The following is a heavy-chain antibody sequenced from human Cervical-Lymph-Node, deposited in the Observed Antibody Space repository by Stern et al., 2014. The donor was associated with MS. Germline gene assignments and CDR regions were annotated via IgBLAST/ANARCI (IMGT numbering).Heavy chain of an antibody. Sequence: QLQLQESGPGLVKPPETLSLTCSVSGGSIGSRSSSSYYWGWIRQPPGKGLEWIGSVHLRGAGYYSSPLKSRVTIDFVKSKNHFSLKLSSVTAADTAIYYCVRQSATRLNYFDSWGPGTLVTVSS. CDR1: GGSIGSRSSSSYY. J-gene: IGHJ4*02. CDR3: VRQSATRLNYFDS. CDR2: VHLRGAG. V-gene: IGHV4-39*01.